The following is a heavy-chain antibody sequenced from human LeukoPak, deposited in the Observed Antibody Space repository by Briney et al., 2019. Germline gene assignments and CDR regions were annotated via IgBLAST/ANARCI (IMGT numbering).Heavy chain of an antibody. CDR3: AGRDVSEGIAAAGKV. J-gene: IGHJ4*02. CDR1: GGSISSSGYY. V-gene: IGHV4-31*03. Sequence: TSETLSLTCTVSGGSISSSGYYWSWIRQHPGKGLEWIGYIYYSGSTYYNPSLKSRVTISVDTSKNQFSLKLSSVTAADTAVYYCAGRDVSEGIAAAGKVWGQGTLVTVSS. D-gene: IGHD6-13*01. CDR2: IYYSGST.